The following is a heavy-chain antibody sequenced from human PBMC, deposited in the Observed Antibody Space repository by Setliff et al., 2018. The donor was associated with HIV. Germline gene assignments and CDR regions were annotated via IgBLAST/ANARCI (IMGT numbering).Heavy chain of an antibody. J-gene: IGHJ4*02. Sequence: LSLTCAVYGDSFSDYYWSWIRQPPGKGLEWIGEGDQSGSANYNQSLTGRGTISVDTLKRHFSLKLTSVTAADAAVYYCARGRQGPSYYDSTGLSRGRDFDFWGQGTLVTVSS. CDR2: GDQSGSA. CDR1: GDSFSDYY. V-gene: IGHV4-34*01. CDR3: ARGRQGPSYYDSTGLSRGRDFDF. D-gene: IGHD3-16*01.